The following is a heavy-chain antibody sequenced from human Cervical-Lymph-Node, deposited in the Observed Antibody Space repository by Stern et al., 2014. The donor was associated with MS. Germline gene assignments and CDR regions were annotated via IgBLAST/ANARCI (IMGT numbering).Heavy chain of an antibody. D-gene: IGHD5-18*01. CDR2: ISYDGSNK. CDR3: AWDPSAVVDTAMVFDY. V-gene: IGHV3-30*01. Sequence: QVQLVESGGGVVQSGRSLRLSCAASGFTFGSYALHWVRQAPGKGLEWVAVISYDGSNKYYADSVKGRFTISRDSSKNRLYLQMNSLRAEDTAMYYWAWDPSAVVDTAMVFDYWGQGTLVTVSS. J-gene: IGHJ4*02. CDR1: GFTFGSYA.